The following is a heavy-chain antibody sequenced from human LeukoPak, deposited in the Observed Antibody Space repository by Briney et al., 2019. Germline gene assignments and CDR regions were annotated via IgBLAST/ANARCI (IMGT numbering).Heavy chain of an antibody. D-gene: IGHD3-22*01. Sequence: ASVKVSCEASGYTFTSYDINWVRQATGQGLEWMGWMNPNSGNTGYAQKFQGRVTMTRNTSISTAYMELSSLRSEDTAVYYGAIPSSNYYDSSGYYAGDAFDIWGQGTMVTVSS. CDR2: MNPNSGNT. CDR3: AIPSSNYYDSSGYYAGDAFDI. V-gene: IGHV1-8*01. J-gene: IGHJ3*02. CDR1: GYTFTSYD.